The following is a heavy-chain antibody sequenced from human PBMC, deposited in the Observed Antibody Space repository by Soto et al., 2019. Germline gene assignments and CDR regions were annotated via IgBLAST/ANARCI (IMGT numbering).Heavy chain of an antibody. CDR1: GYNFSAYY. CDR2: LNPRNGQT. D-gene: IGHD5-18*01. Sequence: QVQLVQSGAEVKKPGASVKVSCQTSGYNFSAYYFNWVRQAAGQGPKWMGWLNPRNGQTGYVQKFRGRVTMTRDTSIATVYLELSRLTSEDTAIYFCARETDTSMVDYWGQGTLVTVSS. CDR3: ARETDTSMVDY. V-gene: IGHV1-8*01. J-gene: IGHJ4*02.